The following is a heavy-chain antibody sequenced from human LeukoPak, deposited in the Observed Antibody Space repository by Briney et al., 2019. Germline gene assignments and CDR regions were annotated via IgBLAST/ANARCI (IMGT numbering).Heavy chain of an antibody. D-gene: IGHD4-17*01. Sequence: SQTLFLTCTVSGGSISSGGYYWSWIRQHPGKGLEWIGYIYYSGSTYYNPSLKSRVTISVDTSKNQFSLKLSSVTAADTAVYYCARDGGDYLTHDAFDIWGQGTMVTVSS. CDR2: IYYSGST. CDR1: GGSISSGGYY. J-gene: IGHJ3*02. V-gene: IGHV4-31*03. CDR3: ARDGGDYLTHDAFDI.